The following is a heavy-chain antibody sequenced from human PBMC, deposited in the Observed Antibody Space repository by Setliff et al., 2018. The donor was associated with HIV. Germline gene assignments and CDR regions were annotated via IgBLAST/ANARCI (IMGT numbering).Heavy chain of an antibody. CDR3: ARGLGNFVPDLIGYFDY. CDR2: IIPILGPA. J-gene: IGHJ4*02. D-gene: IGHD3-3*02. V-gene: IGHV1-69*13. Sequence: AASVKVSCKASGGTFSSYAISWVRQAPGQGLEWMGGIIPILGPANYAQKFQGRVTITAGEYTTTSYMELRNLRSEDTAIYYCARGLGNFVPDLIGYFDYWGQGTLVTVSS. CDR1: GGTFSSYA.